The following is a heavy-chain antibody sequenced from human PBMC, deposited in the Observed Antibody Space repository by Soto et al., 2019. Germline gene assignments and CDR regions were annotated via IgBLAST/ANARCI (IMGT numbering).Heavy chain of an antibody. CDR1: GLTFSNYA. CDR2: ISGGRGGT. CDR3: ASRNYYDSRGYYYLYYFDY. D-gene: IGHD3-22*01. J-gene: IGHJ4*02. V-gene: IGHV3-23*01. Sequence: PGGSLRLSCAASGLTFSNYAMSWVRQAPGKGLEWVSTISGGRGGTYYADSVKGRFTISRDNSKNTLYLQMNSLRAEDTAVYYCASRNYYDSRGYYYLYYFDYWGQGTPVTVSS.